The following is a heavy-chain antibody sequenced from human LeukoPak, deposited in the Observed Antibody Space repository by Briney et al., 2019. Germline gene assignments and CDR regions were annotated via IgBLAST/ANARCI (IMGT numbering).Heavy chain of an antibody. CDR2: IYYSGST. CDR1: GGSISSSSYY. Sequence: SETLSLTCTVSGGSISSSSYYWGWIRQPPGKGLEWIGTIYYSGSTYYNPSLKSRVTISVDTSKNQSSLKLSSVTAADTAVYYCARHGGSSYGSYYFDFWGQGTLVTVSS. CDR3: ARHGGSSYGSYYFDF. V-gene: IGHV4-39*01. J-gene: IGHJ4*02. D-gene: IGHD5-18*01.